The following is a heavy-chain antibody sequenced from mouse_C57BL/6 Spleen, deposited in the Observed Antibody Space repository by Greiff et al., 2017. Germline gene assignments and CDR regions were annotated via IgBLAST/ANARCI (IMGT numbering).Heavy chain of an antibody. CDR3: ARERDFDY. V-gene: IGHV5-16*01. J-gene: IGHJ2*01. CDR1: GFTFSDYY. Sequence: EVNLVESEGGLVQPGSSMKLSCTASGFTFSDYYMAWVRQVPEKGLEWVANINYDGSSTYYLDSLKSRFIISRDNAKNILYLQMSSLKSEDTATYYCARERDFDYWGQGTTLTVSS. CDR2: INYDGSST.